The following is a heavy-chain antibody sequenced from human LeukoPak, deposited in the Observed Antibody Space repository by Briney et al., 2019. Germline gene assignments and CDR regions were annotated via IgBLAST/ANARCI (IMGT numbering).Heavy chain of an antibody. J-gene: IGHJ2*01. CDR2: IYSSENT. V-gene: IGHV4-4*09. CDR1: GGSVSSYY. CDR3: ARFHSGPSGWYVLWYFDL. Sequence: SETLSLTCTVSGGSVSSYYWSWIRQPPGKGLEWIGYIYSSENTKYNPSLESRVTMLVDTSKNQFFLRLSSVTAADTAVYYCARFHSGPSGWYVLWYFDLWGRGTLVTVSS. D-gene: IGHD6-19*01.